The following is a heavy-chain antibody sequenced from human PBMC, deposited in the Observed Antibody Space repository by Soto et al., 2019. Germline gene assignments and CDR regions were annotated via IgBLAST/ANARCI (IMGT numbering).Heavy chain of an antibody. CDR1: GDSINSGDYF. CDR3: ARDRGDSAMVSDGMDV. V-gene: IGHV4-31*01. J-gene: IGHJ6*02. CDR2: IHYSGKT. D-gene: IGHD5-18*01. Sequence: QVQLQESGPGLVRPSQTLSVTCTVSGDSINSGDYFWSWIRQHPGKGLEWIGNIHYSGKTYHNPTLKSPISISVDTSNNHVSLKLSSVTAADTAVYFCARDRGDSAMVSDGMDVWGQGTTVTVSS.